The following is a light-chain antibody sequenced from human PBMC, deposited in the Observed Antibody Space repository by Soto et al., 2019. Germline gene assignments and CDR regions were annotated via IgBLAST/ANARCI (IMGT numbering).Light chain of an antibody. CDR1: QGISSF. J-gene: IGKJ4*01. Sequence: IQLTQTPSSLSASVGDRVTITCRASQGISSFLAWYQQKPGKAPKLLIYAASSLQSGVPSRFSGSGFGTDFTLTITCLQPEDFATYYCQQTNSFPLTFGGGTKVDIK. V-gene: IGKV1-12*01. CDR2: AAS. CDR3: QQTNSFPLT.